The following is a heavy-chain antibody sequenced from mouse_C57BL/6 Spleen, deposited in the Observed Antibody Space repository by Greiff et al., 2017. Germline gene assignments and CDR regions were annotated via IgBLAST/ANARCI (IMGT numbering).Heavy chain of an antibody. Sequence: EVNLVESGGGLVKPGGSLKLSCAASGFTFSSYAMSWVRQTPEKRLEWVATISDGGSYTYYPDNVKGRFTISRDNAKNNLYLQMSNLKSEDTAMYYCARDYYGSRYFDVWGTGTTVTVSS. CDR2: ISDGGSYT. J-gene: IGHJ1*03. CDR1: GFTFSSYA. V-gene: IGHV5-4*01. CDR3: ARDYYGSRYFDV. D-gene: IGHD1-1*01.